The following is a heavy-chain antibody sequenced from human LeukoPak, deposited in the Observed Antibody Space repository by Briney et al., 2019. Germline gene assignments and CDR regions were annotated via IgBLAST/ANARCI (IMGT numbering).Heavy chain of an antibody. J-gene: IGHJ4*02. CDR1: GLIVSSNY. CDR2: IYRDGNT. CDR3: ACSGPYSNGGVMTDY. D-gene: IGHD6-19*01. Sequence: GGSLRLSCPASGLIVSSNYMNWVRQAPGKGLEWVSIIYRDGNTNYADSVKGRFTISRDNSKNTLSLQMNSLRAEDTAVYYCACSGPYSNGGVMTDYWGQGTLVTVSS. V-gene: IGHV3-66*01.